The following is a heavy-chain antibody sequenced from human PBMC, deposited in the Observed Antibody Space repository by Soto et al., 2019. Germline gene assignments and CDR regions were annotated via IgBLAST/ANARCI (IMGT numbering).Heavy chain of an antibody. CDR1: GGSISSYY. D-gene: IGHD1-1*01. Sequence: PSETLYLTCTVSGGSISSYYWSWIRQPPGKGLEWIGYIYYSGSTNYNPSLKRRVTISVDTSKNQFSLKLSSVTAADTSLYYCARGSTTHHYYGMDVWGQGTTVTVS. V-gene: IGHV4-59*01. CDR2: IYYSGST. CDR3: ARGSTTHHYYGMDV. J-gene: IGHJ6*02.